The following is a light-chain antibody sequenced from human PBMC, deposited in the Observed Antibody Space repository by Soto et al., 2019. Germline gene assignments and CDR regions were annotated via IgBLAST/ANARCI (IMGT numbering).Light chain of an antibody. CDR1: QSVSTF. CDR2: DAS. Sequence: EIVLTQSPATLSLSPGERATLSCRASQSVSTFLAWYQHKPGQAPRLLIYDASNRATGIPDRFRGSGSGTDFHLTISSLEPEDFALYYCKQGTDWPPGTFGQGTKVEIK. J-gene: IGKJ1*01. CDR3: KQGTDWPPGT. V-gene: IGKV3-11*01.